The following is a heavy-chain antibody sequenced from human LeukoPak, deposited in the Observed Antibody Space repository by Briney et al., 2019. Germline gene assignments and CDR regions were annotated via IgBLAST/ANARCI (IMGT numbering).Heavy chain of an antibody. J-gene: IGHJ6*03. CDR1: GGSVCSGSYY. Sequence: SETLSLTCTVSGGSVCSGSYYWSWIRQPPGKGLAWIGCICYSGSTNYNPSLQSRVTISVDASKNQFSLKLSSVTAADTAVYYCARAGYCSGGSCYHSYYYYMDVWGKGTTVTVSS. V-gene: IGHV4-61*01. CDR2: ICYSGST. D-gene: IGHD2-15*01. CDR3: ARAGYCSGGSCYHSYYYYMDV.